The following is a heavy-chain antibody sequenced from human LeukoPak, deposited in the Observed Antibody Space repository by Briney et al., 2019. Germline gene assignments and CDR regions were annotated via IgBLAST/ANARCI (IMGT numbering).Heavy chain of an antibody. D-gene: IGHD2-15*01. CDR1: GYTFTCYD. J-gene: IGHJ3*02. CDR2: MNPNSGNT. CDR3: ARGLRYCSGGSCYDAFDI. V-gene: IGHV1-8*01. Sequence: ASVKVSSKASGYTFTCYDINWVRQATGQGLEWMGWMNPNSGNTGYAQKFQGRVTMTRNTSISTAYMELSSLRSEDTAVYYCARGLRYCSGGSCYDAFDIWGQGTMVTVSS.